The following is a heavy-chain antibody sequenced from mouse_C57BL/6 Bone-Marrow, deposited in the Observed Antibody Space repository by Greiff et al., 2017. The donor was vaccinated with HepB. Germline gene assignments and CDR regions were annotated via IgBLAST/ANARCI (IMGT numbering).Heavy chain of an antibody. CDR1: GFSLTSYG. Sequence: VKLVESGPGLVQPSQSLSITCTVSGFSLTSYGVHWVRQSPGKGLEWLGVIWSGGSTDYYAAFISRLSISKDNSKCQVFFKINRQQANDTAIYYCARNSDYSLYYAMDIWGQGTSVTVTS. V-gene: IGHV2-2*02. CDR3: ARNSDYSLYYAMDI. J-gene: IGHJ4*01. CDR2: IWSGGST. D-gene: IGHD2-12*01.